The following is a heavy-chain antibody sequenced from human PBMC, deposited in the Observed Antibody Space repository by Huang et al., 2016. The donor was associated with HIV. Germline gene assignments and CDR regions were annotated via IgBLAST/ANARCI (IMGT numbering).Heavy chain of an antibody. CDR3: ASASIAARRWFDP. CDR1: GGSMSSYY. J-gene: IGHJ5*02. CDR2: IYYSGST. V-gene: IGHV4-59*01. Sequence: QVQLQESGPGLVKPSETLSLTGTVSGGSMSSYYWSWIRQPPGQGLEWIGYIYYSGSTNDNPSLKSRVTISVDTPKNQFSLRLSSVTAADTAVYYCASASIAARRWFDPWGQGSLVTVSS. D-gene: IGHD6-6*01.